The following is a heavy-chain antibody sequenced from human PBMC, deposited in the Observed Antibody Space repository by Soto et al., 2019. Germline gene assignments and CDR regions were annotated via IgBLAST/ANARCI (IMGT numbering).Heavy chain of an antibody. Sequence: PGGSLRLSCLASGFTFNMYWMHWVRQAPGKGLVWVSRINNDGSTTTYADSVKGRFTISRENAKNTVYLQMSSLRAEDTAVYFCASGGYYYDTSGSDYWGQGTMVTVPS. D-gene: IGHD3-22*01. CDR1: GFTFNMYW. CDR2: INNDGSTT. J-gene: IGHJ4*02. CDR3: ASGGYYYDTSGSDY. V-gene: IGHV3-74*01.